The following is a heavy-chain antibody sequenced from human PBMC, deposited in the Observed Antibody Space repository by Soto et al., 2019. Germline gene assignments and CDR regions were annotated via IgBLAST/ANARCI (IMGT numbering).Heavy chain of an antibody. V-gene: IGHV4-34*01. Sequence: SETLSLTCAVYGGSFSGYYWSWIRQPPGKGLEWIGEINHSGSTNYNPSLKSRVTISVDTSKNQFSLKLSSVTAADTAVYYCARGRGNLHLGELSFYYDYWGQGTLVTVSS. CDR3: ARGRGNLHLGELSFYYDY. D-gene: IGHD3-16*02. CDR1: GGSFSGYY. J-gene: IGHJ4*02. CDR2: INHSGST.